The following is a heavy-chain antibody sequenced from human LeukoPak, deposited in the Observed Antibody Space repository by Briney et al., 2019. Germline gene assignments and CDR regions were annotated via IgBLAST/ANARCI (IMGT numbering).Heavy chain of an antibody. Sequence: GGSLRLSCAASGFPFNNYWIHWVRQVPGKGLVWVSRINVDGSDTAYADAVKGRFTISRDNAKNTVFLQMNSLRAEDTAIYYCARTGSGASTTNYSGQGTLVTVS. CDR1: GFPFNNYW. CDR3: ARTGSGASTTNY. J-gene: IGHJ4*02. CDR2: INVDGSDT. V-gene: IGHV3-74*01. D-gene: IGHD2-15*01.